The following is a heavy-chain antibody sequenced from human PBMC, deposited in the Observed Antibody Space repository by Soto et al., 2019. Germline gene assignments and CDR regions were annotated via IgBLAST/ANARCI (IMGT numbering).Heavy chain of an antibody. D-gene: IGHD3-22*01. CDR1: GCSISSGYY. CDR3: ARVGPSVPYYYDSSPYTFENWFDP. Sequence: EGLCGTGTVSGCSISSGYYWCWLRQPPGKGLEWIGSIYHGGSTYYNPSLNSRVTLSIDMTNNHVSLILNSVTAADTAVYYCARVGPSVPYYYDSSPYTFENWFDPWGQGTLVTVSS. CDR2: IYHGGST. J-gene: IGHJ5*02. V-gene: IGHV4-38-2*02.